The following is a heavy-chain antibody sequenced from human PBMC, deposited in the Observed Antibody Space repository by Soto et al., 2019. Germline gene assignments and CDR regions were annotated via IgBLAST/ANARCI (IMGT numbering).Heavy chain of an antibody. V-gene: IGHV1-69*12. CDR1: GGIFSSYA. J-gene: IGHJ3*02. CDR2: IIPIFGTA. CDR3: AREGDAFDI. Sequence: QVQLVQSGAEVKKPGSSVKVSCKASGGIFSSYASSWVRQAPGQGLAWMGGIIPIFGTANYAQRFQCRVTITADESTSTAYMELSSRRYQDTAVSYCAREGDAFDIWGQGTMVTVSS.